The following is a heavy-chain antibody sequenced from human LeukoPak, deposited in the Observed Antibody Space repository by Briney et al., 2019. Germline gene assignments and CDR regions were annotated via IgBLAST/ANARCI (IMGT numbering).Heavy chain of an antibody. CDR1: GYTFTSYY. Sequence: GASVKVSCKASGYTFTSYYMHWVRQAPGQGLEWMGIINPSGGSTGYAQKFQGRVTMTRNTSISTAYMELSSLRSEDTAVYYCARAVQWDLLYWGQGTLVAVSS. CDR3: ARAVQWDLLY. V-gene: IGHV1-46*01. CDR2: INPSGGST. D-gene: IGHD1-26*01. J-gene: IGHJ4*02.